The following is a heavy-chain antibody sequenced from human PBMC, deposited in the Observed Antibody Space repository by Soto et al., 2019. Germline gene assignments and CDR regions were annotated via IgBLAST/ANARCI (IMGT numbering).Heavy chain of an antibody. CDR2: IYYSGST. CDR1: GGSVSSGSYY. D-gene: IGHD3-10*01. V-gene: IGHV4-61*01. J-gene: IGHJ4*02. Sequence: SETLSLTCAVYGGSVSSGSYYWSWIRQPPGKGLEWIGYIYYSGSTNYNPSLKSRVTISVDTSKNQFSLKLSSVTAADTAVYYCARDPYGSGRLDYWGQGTLVTVSS. CDR3: ARDPYGSGRLDY.